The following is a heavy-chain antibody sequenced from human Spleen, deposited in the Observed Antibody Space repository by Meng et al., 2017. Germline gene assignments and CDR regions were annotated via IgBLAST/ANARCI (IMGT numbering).Heavy chain of an antibody. Sequence: ASVKVSCKASGYTFTSYGISWVRQAPGQGLEWMGWINPNNGGTIYAQKFQGRVTMTRDTSISTAYMELSRMRSDDTAVYYCARTNKAYCDDCYSTLNGMDVWGQGTTVTVSS. CDR1: GYTFTSYG. D-gene: IGHD2-21*02. J-gene: IGHJ6*02. CDR3: ARTNKAYCDDCYSTLNGMDV. V-gene: IGHV1-2*02. CDR2: INPNNGGT.